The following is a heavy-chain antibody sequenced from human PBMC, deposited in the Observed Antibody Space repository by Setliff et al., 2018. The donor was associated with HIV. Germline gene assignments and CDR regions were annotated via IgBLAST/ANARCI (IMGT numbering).Heavy chain of an antibody. D-gene: IGHD3-22*01. V-gene: IGHV3-43*01. CDR1: GFTFDDYI. CDR3: AKEPVRGYDSSGYYDY. J-gene: IGHJ4*02. Sequence: GGSLRLSCAASGFTFDDYIMHWVRQAPGKGLEWVSFISWDGGSTYYVDSVKVRFTISRDNRKNSLYLQRNSLRTEDTALYYCAKEPVRGYDSSGYYDYWGQGTLVTVSS. CDR2: ISWDGGST.